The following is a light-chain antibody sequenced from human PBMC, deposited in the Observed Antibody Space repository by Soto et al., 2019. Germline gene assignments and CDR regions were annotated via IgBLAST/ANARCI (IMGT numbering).Light chain of an antibody. J-gene: IGKJ1*01. CDR1: QSISSW. Sequence: DIQMTQSPSTLYASVGDRVTITCRASQSISSWLAWYQQKPGRAPKLLIYKASSLESRVPSRFSGSGSGTEFTLTISSLQPDDFATYYGQQYNSYPRTFGQGTKVEIK. CDR2: KAS. CDR3: QQYNSYPRT. V-gene: IGKV1-5*03.